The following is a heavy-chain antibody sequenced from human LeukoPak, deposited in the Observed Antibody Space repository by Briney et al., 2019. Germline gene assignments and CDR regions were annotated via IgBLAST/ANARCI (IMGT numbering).Heavy chain of an antibody. D-gene: IGHD6-13*01. Sequence: SETLSLTCAVYGVSFSGYYWSWIRQPPGKGLEWIGEINHSGSTNYNPSLKSRVTISVDTSKNQFSLKLSSVTAADTAVYYCASPKAKAGPWGQGTLVTVSS. J-gene: IGHJ5*02. CDR2: INHSGST. V-gene: IGHV4-34*01. CDR1: GVSFSGYY. CDR3: ASPKAKAGP.